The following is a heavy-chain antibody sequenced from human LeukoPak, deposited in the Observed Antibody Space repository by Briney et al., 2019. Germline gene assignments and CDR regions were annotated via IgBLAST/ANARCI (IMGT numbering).Heavy chain of an antibody. V-gene: IGHV1-2*02. CDR1: GYTFSDYY. CDR2: MNPNSGGT. D-gene: IGHD3-22*01. Sequence: ASVKVSCKASGYTFSDYYLHWVRQAPGQGLEWMGWMNPNSGGTNYAQKFQGRITMTGDTSTAYLELSRLISDDTAVYYCARDLGSTIIVGGDAFDLWGQGTMVTVSS. CDR3: ARDLGSTIIVGGDAFDL. J-gene: IGHJ3*01.